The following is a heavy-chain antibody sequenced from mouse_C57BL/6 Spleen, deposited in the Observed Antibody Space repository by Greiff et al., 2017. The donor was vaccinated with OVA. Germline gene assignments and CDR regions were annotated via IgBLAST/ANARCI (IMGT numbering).Heavy chain of an antibody. V-gene: IGHV1-82*01. D-gene: IGHD2-1*01. CDR3: ARGTYGNSYFDY. CDR1: GYAFSSSW. J-gene: IGHJ2*01. Sequence: QVQLQQSGPELVKPGASVKISCKASGYAFSSSWMNWVKQRPGKGLEWIGRIYPGDGDTNYNGKFQGKATLTADKSSSTAYMQLSSLTSEDSAVYFCARGTYGNSYFDYWGQGTTLTVSS. CDR2: IYPGDGDT.